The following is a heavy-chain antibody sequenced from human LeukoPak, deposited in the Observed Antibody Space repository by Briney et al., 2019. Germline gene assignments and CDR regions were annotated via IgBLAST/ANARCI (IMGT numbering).Heavy chain of an antibody. J-gene: IGHJ4*02. Sequence: PSETLSLTCTVSGGSISSSSYYWGWIRQPPGKGLEWIGSIYYSGSTYYNPSLKSRVTISVDTSKNQFSLKLSSVTAAGTAVYYCARSPRGLGYFDYWGQGTLVTVSS. CDR1: GGSISSSSYY. D-gene: IGHD5/OR15-5a*01. CDR3: ARSPRGLGYFDY. CDR2: IYYSGST. V-gene: IGHV4-39*01.